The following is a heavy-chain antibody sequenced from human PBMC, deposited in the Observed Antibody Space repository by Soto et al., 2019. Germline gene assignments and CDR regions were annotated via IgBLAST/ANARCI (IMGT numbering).Heavy chain of an antibody. CDR3: ARHTAFGVVRYNWFDP. CDR1: GGSISSGGSY. J-gene: IGHJ5*02. D-gene: IGHD3-3*01. Sequence: QVQLQESGPGLVKPSQTLSLTCTVSGGSISSGGSYWSWIRQHPGKGLEWIGYIYYSGSTYYNPSLKSRVTISVDTSKNQFSLKLSSVTAADTAVYYCARHTAFGVVRYNWFDPWGQGTLVTVSS. CDR2: IYYSGST. V-gene: IGHV4-31*03.